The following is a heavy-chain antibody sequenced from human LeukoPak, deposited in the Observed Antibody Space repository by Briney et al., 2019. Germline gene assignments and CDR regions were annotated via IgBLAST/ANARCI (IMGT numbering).Heavy chain of an antibody. V-gene: IGHV1-8*03. Sequence: ASVKVSCKASGYTFTSYDINWVRQGPGQGLEWMGWMNPNSGNTGYAQKFQGRVTITRNTSISTAYMELSSLRSEDPAVYYCARGGQYYDFWSGNNWFDPWGQGTLVTVSS. J-gene: IGHJ5*02. CDR2: MNPNSGNT. CDR3: ARGGQYYDFWSGNNWFDP. D-gene: IGHD3-3*01. CDR1: GYTFTSYD.